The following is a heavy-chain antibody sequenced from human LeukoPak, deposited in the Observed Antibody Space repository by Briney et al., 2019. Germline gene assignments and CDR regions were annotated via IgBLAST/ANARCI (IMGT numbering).Heavy chain of an antibody. V-gene: IGHV3-23*01. CDR3: AQDRGATVTTFAH. Sequence: PGGSLRLSCAASGFTFSLYVMSWVRQAPGKGLEWVSGISASGGSRYYADSVKGRFTISRDNSRNTVFLQVNSLRGDDTAVYYCAQDRGATVTTFAHWGLGPLVTVSS. CDR1: GFTFSLYV. J-gene: IGHJ4*02. CDR2: ISASGGSR. D-gene: IGHD4-17*01.